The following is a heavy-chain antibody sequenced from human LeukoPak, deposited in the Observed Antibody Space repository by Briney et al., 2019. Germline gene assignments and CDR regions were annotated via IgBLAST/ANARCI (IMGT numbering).Heavy chain of an antibody. D-gene: IGHD6-13*01. Sequence: GASVKVSCKASGYTFTGYYMHWVRQAPGQGLEWMGWINPNSGGTNYAQKFQGRVTMTRDTSISTAYMELSRLRSDDTAMYYCARVGMYSSSWYGTNYFDYWGQGTLVTVSS. CDR2: INPNSGGT. CDR1: GYTFTGYY. J-gene: IGHJ4*02. CDR3: ARVGMYSSSWYGTNYFDY. V-gene: IGHV1-2*02.